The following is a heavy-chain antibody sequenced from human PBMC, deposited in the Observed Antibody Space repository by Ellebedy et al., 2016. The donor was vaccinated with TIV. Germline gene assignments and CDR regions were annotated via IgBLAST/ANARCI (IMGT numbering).Heavy chain of an antibody. V-gene: IGHV3-33*01. J-gene: IGHJ6*02. CDR2: IWYEGSIK. D-gene: IGHD1-14*01. CDR3: TRDLPGGVMDV. Sequence: GESLKISCVASGFTFNSYGMHWVLQAPGKGQAWVAVIWYEGSIKYYADSVKGRFTISRDNSKHTLYLPINSLRAVDTAVYYCTRDLPGGVMDVWGQGTTVIVSS. CDR1: GFTFNSYG.